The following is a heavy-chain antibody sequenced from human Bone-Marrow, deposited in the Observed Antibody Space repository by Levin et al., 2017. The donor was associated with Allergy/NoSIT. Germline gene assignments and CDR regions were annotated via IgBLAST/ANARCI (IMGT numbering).Heavy chain of an antibody. CDR2: IKQDGSEK. V-gene: IGHV3-7*01. Sequence: GGSLRLSCAASGFTFSSYWMSWVRQAPGKGLEWVANIKQDGSEKYYVDSVKGRFTISRDNAKNSLYLQMNSLRAEDTAVYYCARGGDTATDYLSFGLDYWGQGTLVTVSS. CDR1: GFTFSSYW. J-gene: IGHJ4*02. D-gene: IGHD5-18*01. CDR3: ARGGDTATDYLSFGLDY.